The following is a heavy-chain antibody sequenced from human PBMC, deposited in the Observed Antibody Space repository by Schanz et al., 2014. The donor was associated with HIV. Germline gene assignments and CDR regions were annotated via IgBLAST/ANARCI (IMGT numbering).Heavy chain of an antibody. J-gene: IGHJ6*02. CDR3: AKASVEMLGSYFNYGMDV. CDR2: ISWNSGSR. CDR1: GFFLDDYA. Sequence: VQLVESGGGLVQPGRSLRLSCATSGFFLDDYAMHWVRQAPGKGLEWVSGISWNSGSRGYAESVKGRFTISRDNAKNSLYLQMNSLRAEDTALYYCAKASVEMLGSYFNYGMDVWGQGTTVTVSS. D-gene: IGHD3-10*01. V-gene: IGHV3-9*01.